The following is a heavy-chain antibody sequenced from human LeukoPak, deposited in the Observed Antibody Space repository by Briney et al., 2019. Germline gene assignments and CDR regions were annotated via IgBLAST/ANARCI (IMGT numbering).Heavy chain of an antibody. J-gene: IGHJ4*02. V-gene: IGHV3-7*01. D-gene: IGHD6-13*01. CDR2: TNQDGSKN. CDR1: EFTFGNYW. Sequence: GGSLRLSCAASEFTFGNYWMSWVRQAPGKGLERVAHTNQDGSKNYYVDSVRGRFTISRDNAKNSLYLQMNSLRAEDTAVYYCATTAAGYPDDYFDYWGQGTLVTVSS. CDR3: ATTAAGYPDDYFDY.